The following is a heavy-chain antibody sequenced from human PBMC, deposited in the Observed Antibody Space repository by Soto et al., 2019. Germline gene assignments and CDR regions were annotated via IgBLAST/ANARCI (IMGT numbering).Heavy chain of an antibody. Sequence: SETLSLTCTVSGGSISSSSYYWGWIRQPPGKGLEWIGSIYYSGSTYYNPSLKSRVTISVDTSKNQFSLKLSSVTAADTAVYYCAVPTWIQLWAWREDIDYWGQGTLVTVSS. CDR2: IYYSGST. CDR3: AVPTWIQLWAWREDIDY. V-gene: IGHV4-39*01. J-gene: IGHJ4*02. CDR1: GGSISSSSYY. D-gene: IGHD5-18*01.